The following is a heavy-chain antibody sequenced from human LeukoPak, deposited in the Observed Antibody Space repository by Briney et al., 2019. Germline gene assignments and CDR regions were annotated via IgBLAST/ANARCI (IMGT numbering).Heavy chain of an antibody. CDR3: ARVTLEYYGSGSYRSAFDI. Sequence: PGGSLRLSCAASGFTFSSYWMHWVRQAPGKGLVWVSRINSDGSSTSYADSVKGRFTISRDSAKNTLYLQMNSLRAEDTAVYYCARVTLEYYGSGSYRSAFDIWGQGTMVTVSS. V-gene: IGHV3-74*01. CDR2: INSDGSST. D-gene: IGHD3-10*01. CDR1: GFTFSSYW. J-gene: IGHJ3*02.